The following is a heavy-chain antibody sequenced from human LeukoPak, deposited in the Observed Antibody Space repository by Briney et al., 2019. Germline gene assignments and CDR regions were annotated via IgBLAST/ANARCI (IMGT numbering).Heavy chain of an antibody. CDR3: ARDTSDGYGSGSYFGY. Sequence: GASVKVSCKASGGTFSSYAISWVRQAPGQGLEWMGGIIPIFGTANYAQKFQGRVTITADESTSTAYMELSSLRSEDTAVYYCARDTSDGYGSGSYFGYWGQGTLVTVSS. D-gene: IGHD3-10*01. CDR1: GGTFSSYA. CDR2: IIPIFGTA. V-gene: IGHV1-69*13. J-gene: IGHJ4*02.